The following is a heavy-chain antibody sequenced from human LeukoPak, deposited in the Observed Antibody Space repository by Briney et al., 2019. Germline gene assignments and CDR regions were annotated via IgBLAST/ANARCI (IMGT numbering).Heavy chain of an antibody. CDR3: AKDRCSNGIGCYYYYMDV. D-gene: IGHD2-8*01. CDR1: GFTVSSNY. Sequence: GGSLRLSCEASGFTVSSNYMSWVRQAPGKGLEWVSVIYSGGSTYYADSVKGRFTISRDNSKNILYLQMNSLRAEDTAVYYCAKDRCSNGIGCYYYYMDVWGKGTTVTISS. CDR2: IYSGGST. J-gene: IGHJ6*03. V-gene: IGHV3-66*01.